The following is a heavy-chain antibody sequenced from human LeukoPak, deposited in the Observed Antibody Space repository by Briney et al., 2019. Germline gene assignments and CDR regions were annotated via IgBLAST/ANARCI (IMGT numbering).Heavy chain of an antibody. D-gene: IGHD3-22*01. V-gene: IGHV3-48*01. CDR1: GFTFSSYS. J-gene: IGHJ4*02. Sequence: PGGSLRLSCAASGFTFSSYSMNWVRQAPGKGLEWVSYISSSSSTIYYADSVKGRFTISRDNAKNSLDLLLNSLRAEDTAVYYCARVLHKRNYDSSVYYGYWGQGTLVTVSS. CDR2: ISSSSSTI. CDR3: ARVLHKRNYDSSVYYGY.